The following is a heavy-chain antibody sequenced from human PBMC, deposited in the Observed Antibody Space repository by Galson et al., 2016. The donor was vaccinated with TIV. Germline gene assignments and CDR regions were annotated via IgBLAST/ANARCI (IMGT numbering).Heavy chain of an antibody. D-gene: IGHD1-26*01. CDR1: GYTFSTYD. Sequence: SVKVSCKASGYTFSTYDINWVRQATGQGLEWTGWIHPKSGDTRYAHKFQGRVTMTRNTSISKAYMELSNLRAEDTAVYYCAKRIMGEWAEVGATHDYWGQGTLVTVSS. CDR2: IHPKSGDT. V-gene: IGHV1-8*01. J-gene: IGHJ4*02. CDR3: AKRIMGEWAEVGATHDY.